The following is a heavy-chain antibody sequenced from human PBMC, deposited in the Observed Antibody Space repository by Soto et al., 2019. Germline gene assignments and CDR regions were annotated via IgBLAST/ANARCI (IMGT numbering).Heavy chain of an antibody. CDR1: GFIFSDYY. D-gene: IGHD2-21*01. J-gene: IGHJ2*01. CDR3: ARHFVATGGRYFDL. CDR2: ISGIDTAI. V-gene: IGHV3-11*01. Sequence: QVQLVESGGDFVKPGGSLRLSCAASGFIFSDYYMSWIRQTPGKGLEWVSYISGIDTAISSYAESVRGRFTISRDNAKKSLFLQMDTLRAEDPAMYCGARHFVATGGRYFDLWGRGTLVTVSS.